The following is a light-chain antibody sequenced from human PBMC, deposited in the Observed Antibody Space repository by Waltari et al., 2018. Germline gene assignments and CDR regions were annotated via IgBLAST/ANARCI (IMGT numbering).Light chain of an antibody. J-gene: IGKJ3*01. V-gene: IGKV1-5*01. CDR2: DAS. CDR3: LHHIITQFT. Sequence: DIQMTQSPSTLSASVGDRVTITCRASQTISSWLAWYQQKAGKAPKLLIYDASSWQSWVPSRFSGSGSGTEFTLTISSLQPEHFATYYCLHHIITQFTFGPGTNVDIK. CDR1: QTISSW.